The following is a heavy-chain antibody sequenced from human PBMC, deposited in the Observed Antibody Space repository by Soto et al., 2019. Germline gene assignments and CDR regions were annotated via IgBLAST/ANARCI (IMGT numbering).Heavy chain of an antibody. J-gene: IGHJ6*02. V-gene: IGHV3-30*18. CDR2: ISYDGSNK. CDR3: AKGVGYYYYYGMDV. CDR1: GFTFSSYG. D-gene: IGHD2-15*01. Sequence: PGGSLRLSCAASGFTFSSYGMHWVRQAPGKGLEWVAVISYDGSNKYYADSVKGRFTISRDNSKNTLYLQMNSLRAEDTAVYYCAKGVGYYYYYGMDVWGQGTKVTVSS.